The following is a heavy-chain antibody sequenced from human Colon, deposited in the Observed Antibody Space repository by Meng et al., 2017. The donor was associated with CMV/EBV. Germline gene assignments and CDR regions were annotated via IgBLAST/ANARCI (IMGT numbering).Heavy chain of an antibody. V-gene: IGHV3-66*02. CDR2: VYSGGST. D-gene: IGHD1-20*01. CDR3: AREGHNWTGFDY. CDR1: GFNFNGSW. J-gene: IGHJ4*02. Sequence: GESLKISCVASGFNFNGSWMNWVRQAPGKGLEWVSVVYSGGSTYYADAVKGRFAVSRDNSKNTVYLQINGLRPEDTAVYYCAREGHNWTGFDYWGQGTLVTVSS.